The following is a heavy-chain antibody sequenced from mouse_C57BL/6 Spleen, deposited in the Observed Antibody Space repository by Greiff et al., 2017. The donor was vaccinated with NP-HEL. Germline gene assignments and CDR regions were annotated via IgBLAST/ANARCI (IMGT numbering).Heavy chain of an antibody. CDR3: ARWLRGYYFDY. CDR2: IYPGDGDT. V-gene: IGHV1-82*01. J-gene: IGHJ2*01. CDR1: GYAFSSSW. Sequence: QVQLQQSGPELVKPGASVKISCKASGYAFSSSWMNWVKQRPGKGLEWIGRIYPGDGDTNYNGKFKGKATLTADKSSSTAYMQLSSLTSEDSAVYFCARWLRGYYFDYWGQGTTLTVSS. D-gene: IGHD2-2*01.